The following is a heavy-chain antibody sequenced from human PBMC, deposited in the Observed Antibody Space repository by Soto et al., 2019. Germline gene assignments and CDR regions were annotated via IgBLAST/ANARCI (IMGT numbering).Heavy chain of an antibody. V-gene: IGHV4-31*03. Sequence: QVQLQESGPGLVKPSQTLSLTCTVSGGSISSGDYYWSWIRKHPGKGLEWIGYIYYSGRTYYNPSLKSRVTISVDTSKNQFSLKLSSVTAADTAVYYCARWWSGSRQGFDPWGQGTLVTVSS. D-gene: IGHD3-3*01. CDR2: IYYSGRT. J-gene: IGHJ5*02. CDR1: GGSISSGDYY. CDR3: ARWWSGSRQGFDP.